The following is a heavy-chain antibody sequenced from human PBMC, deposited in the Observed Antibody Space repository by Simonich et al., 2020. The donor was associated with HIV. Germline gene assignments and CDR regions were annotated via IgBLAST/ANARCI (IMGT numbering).Heavy chain of an antibody. CDR3: ASCGGDCYHFDY. D-gene: IGHD2-21*02. J-gene: IGHJ4*02. CDR2: INHSGST. Sequence: QVQLQQWGAGLLKPSETLSLICAVYGESLSGYYWRWIRQPPGKGLEWIGEINHSGSTNYNPSLKSRGTMSVDTSKNQFSLKLSAVTAADTAVYYCASCGGDCYHFDYWGQGTLVTVSS. CDR1: GESLSGYY. V-gene: IGHV4-34*01.